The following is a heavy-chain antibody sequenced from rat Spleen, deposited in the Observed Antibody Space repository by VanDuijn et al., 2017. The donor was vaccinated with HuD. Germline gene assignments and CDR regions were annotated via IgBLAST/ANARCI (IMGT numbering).Heavy chain of an antibody. CDR2: ISTGGGNT. CDR3: ARPLYYYDGTYYYGSPFDY. D-gene: IGHD1-12*02. V-gene: IGHV5S14*01. J-gene: IGHJ2*01. Sequence: EVQLVESGGGLVQPGRSLKLSCAASGFTFSNYGMAWVRQTPTKGLEWVASISTGGGNTYYRDSVKGRFTISRDNAKNTQYLQMDSLRSEDTATYYCARPLYYYDGTYYYGSPFDYWGQGVMVTVSS. CDR1: GFTFSNYG.